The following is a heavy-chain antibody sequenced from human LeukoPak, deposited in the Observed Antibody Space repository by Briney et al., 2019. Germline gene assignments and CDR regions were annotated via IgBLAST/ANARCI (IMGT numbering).Heavy chain of an antibody. Sequence: PSETLSLTCAVYGGSFSGYYWSWIRQPPGKGLEWIGEINHSGSTNYNPSLKSRVTISVDTSKNQFSLKLSSVTAADTAVYYCAREGTYYYDSSGYYYWDYWGQGTLVTVSS. D-gene: IGHD3-22*01. V-gene: IGHV4-34*01. CDR1: GGSFSGYY. J-gene: IGHJ4*02. CDR3: AREGTYYYDSSGYYYWDY. CDR2: INHSGST.